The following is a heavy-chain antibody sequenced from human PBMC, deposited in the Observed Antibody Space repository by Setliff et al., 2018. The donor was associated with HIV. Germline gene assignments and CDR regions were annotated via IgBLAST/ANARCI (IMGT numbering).Heavy chain of an antibody. CDR3: ARGREASVPAAKGPFFDY. Sequence: PSETLSLTCTVSGDSIRNSYYWGWIRQPPGKGLEWVGTIYLYGNTYHNPSLKRRLSMSIDPPNNRFSLQLSSVTAADTAVYYCARGREASVPAAKGPFFDYWGQGILVTVSS. D-gene: IGHD2-2*01. CDR2: IYLYGNT. J-gene: IGHJ4*01. V-gene: IGHV4-38-2*02. CDR1: GDSIRNSYY.